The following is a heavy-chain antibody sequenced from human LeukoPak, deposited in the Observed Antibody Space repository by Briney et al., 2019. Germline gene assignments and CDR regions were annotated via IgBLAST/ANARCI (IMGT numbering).Heavy chain of an antibody. D-gene: IGHD6-6*01. CDR2: VIPIFGTA. Sequence: SVKVSCKASGGTFSSYAISWVRQAPGQGLEWMGGVIPIFGTANYAQKFQGRVTITADESTSTAYMELSSLRSEDTAVYYCAAYSSSSTVDFDYWGQGTLVTVSS. CDR3: AAYSSSSTVDFDY. V-gene: IGHV1-69*13. CDR1: GGTFSSYA. J-gene: IGHJ4*02.